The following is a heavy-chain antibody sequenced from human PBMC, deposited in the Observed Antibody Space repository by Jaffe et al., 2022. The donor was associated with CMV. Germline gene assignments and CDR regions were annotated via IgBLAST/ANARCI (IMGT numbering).Heavy chain of an antibody. CDR3: ARGGLAARNRYNYYMDV. CDR2: ISAYNGNT. Sequence: QVQLVQSGAEVKKPGASVKVSCKASGYSFNYYGISWVRQAPGQGLEWMGWISAYNGNTNYAQNLQDRVIMTTDTFTSTAYMELRSLRSDDTAVYYCARGGLAARNRYNYYMDVWGKGTTVTVSS. V-gene: IGHV1-18*01. D-gene: IGHD6-6*01. J-gene: IGHJ6*03. CDR1: GYSFNYYG.